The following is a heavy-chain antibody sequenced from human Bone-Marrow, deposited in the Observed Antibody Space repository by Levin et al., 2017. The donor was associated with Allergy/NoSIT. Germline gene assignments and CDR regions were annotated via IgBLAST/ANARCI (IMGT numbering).Heavy chain of an antibody. V-gene: IGHV3-30*03. CDR3: ARVVGSHSSSLIIDY. CDR2: ILYDGSNK. CDR1: GFTFSTHD. J-gene: IGHJ4*01. D-gene: IGHD6-13*01. Sequence: GGSLRLSCAASGFTFSTHDMHWVRQAPGQGLEWVAVILYDGSNKYYADSVKGRFTISRDNSKNTLYLQMNSLRVEDTAVYYCARVVGSHSSSLIIDYWGQGTLVTVSS.